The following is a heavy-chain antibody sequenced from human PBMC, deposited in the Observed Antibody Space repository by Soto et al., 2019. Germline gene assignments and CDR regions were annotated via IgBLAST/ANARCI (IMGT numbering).Heavy chain of an antibody. CDR1: GFTFSSYG. J-gene: IGHJ4*02. CDR2: IWYDGSNK. D-gene: IGHD5-18*01. Sequence: GGSLRLSCAASGFTFSSYGMHWVRQAPGKGLEWVAVIWYDGSNKYYADSVKGRFTISRDNSKNTLYLQMNSLRAEDTAVYYCARDQRGYSYGLIGYYFDYWGQGTLVTVSS. V-gene: IGHV3-33*01. CDR3: ARDQRGYSYGLIGYYFDY.